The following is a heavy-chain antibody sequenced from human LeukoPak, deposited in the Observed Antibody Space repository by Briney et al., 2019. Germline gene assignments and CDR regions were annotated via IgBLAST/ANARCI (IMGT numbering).Heavy chain of an antibody. Sequence: GASVKVSCKASGGTFSSYAISWVRQAPGQGLEWMGRIIPILGIANYAQKFQGRVTITADKSTSTAYMELSSLRSEDTAVYYCARGPTVTNDLPFDYWGQGTLVTLSS. CDR1: GGTFSSYA. CDR3: ARGPTVTNDLPFDY. V-gene: IGHV1-69*04. J-gene: IGHJ4*02. D-gene: IGHD4-17*01. CDR2: IIPILGIA.